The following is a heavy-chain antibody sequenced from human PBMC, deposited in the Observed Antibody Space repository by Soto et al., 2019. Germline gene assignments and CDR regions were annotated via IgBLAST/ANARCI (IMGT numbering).Heavy chain of an antibody. CDR3: AKDRVPHQLLPTGYYGMDV. D-gene: IGHD2-2*01. CDR2: ISGSGGST. Sequence: GGSLRLSCAASGFTFSSYAMSWVRQAPGKGLEWVSAISGSGGSTYYADSVKGRFTISRDNSKNTLYLQMNSLRAEETAVYYCAKDRVPHQLLPTGYYGMDVWGQGTTVTVSS. V-gene: IGHV3-23*01. CDR1: GFTFSSYA. J-gene: IGHJ6*02.